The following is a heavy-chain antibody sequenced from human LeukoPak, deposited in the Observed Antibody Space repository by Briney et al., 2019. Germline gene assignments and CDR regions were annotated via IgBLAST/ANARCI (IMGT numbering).Heavy chain of an antibody. D-gene: IGHD2-2*01. CDR2: LSGGGDMT. V-gene: IGHV3-23*01. CDR1: RFTFSRCA. CDR3: AKASCSSTSCYVDY. Sequence: GGSLRLSCTASRFTFSRCAMSWVRQAPGKGLEWVSALSGGGDMTYYADSVKGRFTIARDNSKNTLYLQMNSLRVEDTAVYYCAKASCSSTSCYVDYWGQGTLVTVS. J-gene: IGHJ4*02.